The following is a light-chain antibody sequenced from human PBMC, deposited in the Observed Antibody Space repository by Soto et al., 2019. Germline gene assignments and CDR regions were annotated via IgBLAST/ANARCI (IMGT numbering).Light chain of an antibody. J-gene: IGLJ3*02. CDR1: TGAVTSGYY. Sequence: QAVVTQEPSLTVSPGGTVTLTCASSTGAVTSGYYPNWFQQKPGQAPRAMIYDTSNKQSWTPARFSGSLLGGKAALTLSGVQPEDEAEYYCLLYYGGAWVFGGGTKLTVL. CDR2: DTS. V-gene: IGLV7-43*01. CDR3: LLYYGGAWV.